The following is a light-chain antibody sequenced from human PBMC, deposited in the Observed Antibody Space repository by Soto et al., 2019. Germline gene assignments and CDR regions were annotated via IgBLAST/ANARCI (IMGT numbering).Light chain of an antibody. CDR2: TAS. CDR3: QQSYSTPFT. V-gene: IGKV1-39*01. CDR1: QSISSY. Sequence: DIQMTQSPSSLSASVGDRVTITCRASQSISSYLNWYQQKPGKAPKLLIYTASSLQSGVPSRFSGSRSGTDFTLSISSLQPDDFATYYCQQSYSTPFTFGPGTKVAVK. J-gene: IGKJ3*01.